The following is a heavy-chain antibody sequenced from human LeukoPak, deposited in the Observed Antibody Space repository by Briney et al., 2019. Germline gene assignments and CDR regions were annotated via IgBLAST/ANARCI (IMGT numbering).Heavy chain of an antibody. CDR2: ISAYNGNT. CDR3: ARRYYDILTGYPKEDY. V-gene: IGHV1-18*01. D-gene: IGHD3-9*01. Sequence: ASVKVSCKASGYTFTSYGISWVRHAPGQGLEWIGWISAYNGNTNYAQKLQGRVTMTTDTSTSTAYMELRSLRSDDTAVYYCARRYYDILTGYPKEDYWGQGTLVTVSS. CDR1: GYTFTSYG. J-gene: IGHJ4*02.